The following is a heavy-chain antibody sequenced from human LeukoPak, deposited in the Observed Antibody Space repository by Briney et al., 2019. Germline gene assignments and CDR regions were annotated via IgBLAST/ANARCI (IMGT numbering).Heavy chain of an antibody. J-gene: IGHJ6*04. D-gene: IGHD3-10*01. CDR2: ISAYNGNT. Sequence: ASVKVSCKASGYTFTGYYMHWVRQAPGQGLEWMGWISAYNGNTNYAQKLQGRVTMTTDTSTSTAYMELRSLRSDDTAVYYCARDYQGFGELFDYYYYGMDVWGKGTTVTVSS. CDR1: GYTFTGYY. CDR3: ARDYQGFGELFDYYYYGMDV. V-gene: IGHV1-18*04.